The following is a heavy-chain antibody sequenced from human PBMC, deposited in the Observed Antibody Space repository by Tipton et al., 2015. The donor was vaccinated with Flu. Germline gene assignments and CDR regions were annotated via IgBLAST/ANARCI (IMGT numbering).Heavy chain of an antibody. D-gene: IGHD6-6*01. Sequence: QLVQSGAEVKKPGPSMKVSCKASGGTFISYTISWVRQAPGKGLEWMGGIIPIFRIPNYAQKFQGRVTITADESTSTAYMELSSLRSEDTAIYYCASARPGSNYYYYFGMDVWGQGTTVAVSS. CDR2: IIPIFRIP. J-gene: IGHJ6*02. CDR3: ASARPGSNYYYYFGMDV. CDR1: GGTFISYT. V-gene: IGHV1-69*01.